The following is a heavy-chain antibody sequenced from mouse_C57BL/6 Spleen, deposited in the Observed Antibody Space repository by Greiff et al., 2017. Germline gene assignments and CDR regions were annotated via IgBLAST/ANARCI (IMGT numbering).Heavy chain of an antibody. CDR2: IYPGDGDT. J-gene: IGHJ4*01. CDR1: GYAFSSSW. D-gene: IGHD1-1*01. CDR3: ARSITTVVGGMDY. V-gene: IGHV1-82*01. Sequence: QVQLKQSGPELVKPGASVKISCKASGYAFSSSWMNWVKQRPGKGLEWIGRIYPGDGDTNYNGKFKGKATLTADKSSSTAYMQLSSLTSEDSAVYFCARSITTVVGGMDYWGQGTSVTVSS.